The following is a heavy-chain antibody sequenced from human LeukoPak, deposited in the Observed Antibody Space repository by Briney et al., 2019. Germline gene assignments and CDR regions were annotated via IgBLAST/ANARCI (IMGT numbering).Heavy chain of an antibody. D-gene: IGHD2-2*01. J-gene: IGHJ6*02. Sequence: GGSLRLSCAASGFTFSTYGMHWVRQAPGKGLEWVAVISYDGSNKYYADSVKGRFTISGDNSKNTLYLQMNSLRAEDTALYYCAKDPCSSTSCYAYNFYYYGMDVWGQGTTVTVSS. V-gene: IGHV3-30*18. CDR2: ISYDGSNK. CDR3: AKDPCSSTSCYAYNFYYYGMDV. CDR1: GFTFSTYG.